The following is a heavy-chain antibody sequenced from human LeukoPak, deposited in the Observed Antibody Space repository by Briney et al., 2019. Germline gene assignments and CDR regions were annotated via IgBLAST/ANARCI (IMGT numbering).Heavy chain of an antibody. CDR1: GLTVSSSY. CDR2: IYNDGST. J-gene: IGHJ3*02. CDR3: ARNTLFAFDI. Sequence: GGSLRLSCAASGLTVSSSYMSWVRQAPGKGLEWVSIIYNDGSTYYADSMKGRFTISRDNSKNTLYLQVNSLRAEDTAMYYCARNTLFAFDIWGQGTMVTVSS. V-gene: IGHV3-53*01.